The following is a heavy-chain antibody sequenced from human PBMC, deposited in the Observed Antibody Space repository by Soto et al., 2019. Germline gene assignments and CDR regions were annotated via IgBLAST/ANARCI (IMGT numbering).Heavy chain of an antibody. D-gene: IGHD4-17*01. J-gene: IGHJ2*01. CDR3: ARDAAYGDYWYFDL. CDR1: GFTFSSYA. V-gene: IGHV3-30-3*01. CDR2: ISYDGSNK. Sequence: QVQLVESGGGVVQSGRSLRLSCAASGFTFSSYAMHWVRQAPGKGLEWVAVISYDGSNKYYADSVKGRFTISRDNSTNTLYLQMNSLRAEDTAVYYCARDAAYGDYWYFDLWGRGTLVTVSS.